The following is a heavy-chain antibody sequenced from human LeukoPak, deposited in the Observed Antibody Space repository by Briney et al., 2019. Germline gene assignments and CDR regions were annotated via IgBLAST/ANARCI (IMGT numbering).Heavy chain of an antibody. CDR1: GGSISLYC. V-gene: IGHV4-59*01. Sequence: SETLSLTCTVSGGSISLYCWSWIRQPPGKGLEWIGYFYDTRSPKYNPSLERRVTISVDMSRNQFSLNLTSVTAADTAVYYCARGRGSLTYWGQGTLATASS. CDR3: ARGRGSLTY. CDR2: FYDTRSP. D-gene: IGHD3-10*01. J-gene: IGHJ4*02.